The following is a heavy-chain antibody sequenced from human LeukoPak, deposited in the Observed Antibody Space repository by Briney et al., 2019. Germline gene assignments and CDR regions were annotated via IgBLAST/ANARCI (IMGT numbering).Heavy chain of an antibody. CDR3: ARGRTSSWNLE. CDR1: GFTLSSNY. CDR2: NYSGGST. V-gene: IGHV3-66*01. D-gene: IGHD6-13*01. Sequence: TGGSLRLSCAASGFTLSSNYMSWVRQAPGKGLEWVSVNYSGGSTYYPDSVKGRFTISRDSSKNTLYLQINNLSAEDTAIYYCARGRTSSWNLEWGRGTLVTVSS. J-gene: IGHJ4*02.